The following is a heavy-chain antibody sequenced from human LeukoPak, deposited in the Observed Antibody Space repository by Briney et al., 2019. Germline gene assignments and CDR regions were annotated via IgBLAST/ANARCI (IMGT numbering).Heavy chain of an antibody. CDR2: IYYSGNT. CDR3: ARAYCSRDSCYDMDV. V-gene: IGHV4-39*07. J-gene: IGHJ6*03. D-gene: IGHD2-15*01. CDR1: GGSISSSSYY. Sequence: SETLSLTCTVSGGSISSSSYYWGWIRQPPGKGLEWIASIYYSGNTYYSPSLKSRVTISVDTSKNQFSLKLRSVTAADTAVYYCARAYCSRDSCYDMDVWGKGTTVTVSS.